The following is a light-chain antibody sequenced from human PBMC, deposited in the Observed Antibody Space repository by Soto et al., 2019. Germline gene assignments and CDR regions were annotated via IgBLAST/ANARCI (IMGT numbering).Light chain of an antibody. CDR2: GAS. CDR1: QSVTGNY. J-gene: IGKJ2*02. V-gene: IGKV3-20*01. CDR3: QQYGVSACT. Sequence: EIVLTQSPAILSLSPGERATLSCRASQSVTGNYFAWFQQKPGQPPRLLITGASSSATDIPDRFSSSGSGTDFTLTIRRLEPDDFAVYFCQQYGVSACTFGQGTKLEIK.